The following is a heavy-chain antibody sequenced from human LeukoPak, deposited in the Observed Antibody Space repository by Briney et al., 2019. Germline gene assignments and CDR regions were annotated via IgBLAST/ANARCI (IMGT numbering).Heavy chain of an antibody. CDR2: ISSSGSTI. V-gene: IGHV3-48*03. D-gene: IGHD3-22*01. CDR1: GFTFSSYE. J-gene: IGHJ6*02. CDR3: ARDSRIRAPRITMIVVDRYYYYYGMDV. Sequence: GGSLRLPCAASGFTFSSYEMNWVRQAPGMGLEWVSYISSSGSTIYYADSVKGRFTISRDNAKNSLYLQMNSLRAEDTAVYYCARDSRIRAPRITMIVVDRYYYYYGMDVWGQGTTVTVSS.